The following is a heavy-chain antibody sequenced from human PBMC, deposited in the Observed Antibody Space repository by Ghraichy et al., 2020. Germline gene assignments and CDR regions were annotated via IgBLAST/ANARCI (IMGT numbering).Heavy chain of an antibody. CDR1: GFAFSSFA. CDR3: ARYCVSTSCYGGRSYGMDV. Sequence: GESLNISCAASGFAFSSFAMSWARQAPGKGLEWVSAISTSGGTTYYSDSVKGRFTISRDNSKNTLYLEMNSLRDEDTAAYYCARYCVSTSCYGGRSYGMDVWGQGTTVTVSS. CDR2: ISTSGGTT. D-gene: IGHD2-2*01. J-gene: IGHJ6*02. V-gene: IGHV3-23*01.